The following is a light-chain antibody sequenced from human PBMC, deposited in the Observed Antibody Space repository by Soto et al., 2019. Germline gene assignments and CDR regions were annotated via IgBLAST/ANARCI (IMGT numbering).Light chain of an antibody. V-gene: IGKV1-5*01. J-gene: IGKJ1*01. Sequence: DSQIVKKPSTLAGSLGDRVTITCRASRSISNWVAWYQQKPGKAPKLLISDASDLERGVPSRFSGTGSGTEFTLTISSLQPDDVAPYYCQQYDSYSWTFGQGTKVDIK. CDR2: DAS. CDR3: QQYDSYSWT. CDR1: RSISNW.